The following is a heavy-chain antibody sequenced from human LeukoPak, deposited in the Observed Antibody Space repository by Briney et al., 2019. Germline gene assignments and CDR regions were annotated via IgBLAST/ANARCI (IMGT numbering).Heavy chain of an antibody. CDR2: INHSGSS. CDR1: GGSFSGYY. V-gene: IGHV4-34*01. Sequence: SETLSLTCAVYGGSFSGYYWSWIRQPPGKGLEWIGEINHSGSSNYNPSLKSRVTISVDTSKNQFSLKLTSVTAADTAVYYCARGPGYNRIAAASRVGKGPMGGGSYGMDVWGQGTTVTVSS. J-gene: IGHJ6*02. D-gene: IGHD6-13*01. CDR3: ARGPGYNRIAAASRVGKGPMGGGSYGMDV.